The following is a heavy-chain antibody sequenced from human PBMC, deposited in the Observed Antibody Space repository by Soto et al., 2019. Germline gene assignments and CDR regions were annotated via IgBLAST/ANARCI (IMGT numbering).Heavy chain of an antibody. CDR3: AKGTGWQYVDWFDP. V-gene: IGHV3-30*18. J-gene: IGHJ5*02. CDR2: ISYDGRKK. CDR1: GFTFNSYG. D-gene: IGHD6-19*01. Sequence: GGSLRLSCAASGFTFNSYGMHWVRQAPGKGLEWVAVISYDGRKKYYADSVKGRFTISRDNSKNTLFLQMNSLRGEDTALYYCAKGTGWQYVDWFDPWGQGTQVTVSS.